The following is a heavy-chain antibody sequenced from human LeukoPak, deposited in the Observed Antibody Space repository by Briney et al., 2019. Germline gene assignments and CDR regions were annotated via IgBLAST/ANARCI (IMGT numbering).Heavy chain of an antibody. CDR2: INPNSGGT. J-gene: IGHJ6*03. Sequence: ASVKVSCKASGYTFTGYYMHWVRQAPGQGLEWMGWINPNSGGTNYAQKFQGRVTITRNTSISTAYMELSSLRSEDTAVYYCARDAFSASDTAIGYYYYMDVWGKGTTVTVSS. CDR1: GYTFTGYY. CDR3: ARDAFSASDTAIGYYYYMDV. V-gene: IGHV1-2*02. D-gene: IGHD5-18*01.